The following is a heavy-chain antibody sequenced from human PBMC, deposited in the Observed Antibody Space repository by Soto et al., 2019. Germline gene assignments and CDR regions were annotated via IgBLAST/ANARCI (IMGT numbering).Heavy chain of an antibody. V-gene: IGHV4-59*01. Sequence: QVQLQESGPGLVKPSETLSLTCTASGGSISSYYWSWIRQPPGKGLEWIGYIYYSGSTKYNPSLKSRVTISVDTPKNQFSLKLSSVTAADTAVYYCARRYGSVFDYWGQGTLVTVSS. D-gene: IGHD6-19*01. CDR1: GGSISSYY. CDR2: IYYSGST. CDR3: ARRYGSVFDY. J-gene: IGHJ4*02.